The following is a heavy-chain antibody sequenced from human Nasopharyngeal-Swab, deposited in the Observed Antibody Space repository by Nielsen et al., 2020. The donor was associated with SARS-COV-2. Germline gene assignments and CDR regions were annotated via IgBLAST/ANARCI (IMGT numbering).Heavy chain of an antibody. J-gene: IGHJ4*02. CDR2: ISGRGDRT. D-gene: IGHD4/OR15-4a*01. Sequence: GGSLRLSCAVSGFIFSDYAMSWGRQAPGKGLEWISSISGRGDRTFYADSVRDRFTISRDNSKNTLSLHMNDLGADDTALYYCARHRGSGIRLWPHFDYWGQGTPVSVSS. CDR1: GFIFSDYA. V-gene: IGHV3-23*01. CDR3: ARHRGSGIRLWPHFDY.